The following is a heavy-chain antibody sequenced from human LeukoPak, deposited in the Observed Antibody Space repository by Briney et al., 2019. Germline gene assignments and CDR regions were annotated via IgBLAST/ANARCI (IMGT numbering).Heavy chain of an antibody. Sequence: GGSLRLSCAVSGITLSNYGMSWVRQAPGKGLEWVAGISDSGGRTNYADSVKGRLAISRDNPRNTLYLQMNSLRAEDTAVYFCAKRGVVIRVILVGFHKEAYYFDSWGQGALVTVSS. CDR2: ISDSGGRT. V-gene: IGHV3-23*01. J-gene: IGHJ4*02. CDR1: GITLSNYG. CDR3: AKRGVVIRVILVGFHKEAYYFDS. D-gene: IGHD3-22*01.